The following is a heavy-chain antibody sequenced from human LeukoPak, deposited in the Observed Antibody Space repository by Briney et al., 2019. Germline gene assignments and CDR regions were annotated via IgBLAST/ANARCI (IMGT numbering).Heavy chain of an antibody. CDR3: VRDYYGSGSYSYYYYYYMDV. D-gene: IGHD3-10*01. Sequence: ASVKVSYKASGYTFTIYDINWVRQASAQGREWMGWMNPNSGNTGYTQNFQGRVTMTRNTPISTAYMELSSLRSEDTAVYYCVRDYYGSGSYSYYYYYYMDVWGKGTTVTISS. CDR1: GYTFTIYD. J-gene: IGHJ6*03. CDR2: MNPNSGNT. V-gene: IGHV1-8*01.